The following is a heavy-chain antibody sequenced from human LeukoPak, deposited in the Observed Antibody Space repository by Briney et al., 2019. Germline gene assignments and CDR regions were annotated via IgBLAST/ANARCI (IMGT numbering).Heavy chain of an antibody. CDR2: ISAYNGNT. CDR1: GGTFSSYA. V-gene: IGHV1-18*01. J-gene: IGHJ5*02. D-gene: IGHD3-22*01. CDR3: AEDSNYSYVSAGSRFAP. Sequence: ASVKVSCKASGGTFSSYAISWVRQAPGQGLEWMGWISAYNGNTNYAQKLQGRVTMTTDTSTTTAYMELRSLRSDDTAVYYCAEDSNYSYVSAGSRFAPWGQEPWLPSPQ.